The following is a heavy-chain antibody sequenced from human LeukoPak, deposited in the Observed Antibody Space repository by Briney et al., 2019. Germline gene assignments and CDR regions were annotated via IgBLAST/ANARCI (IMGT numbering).Heavy chain of an antibody. D-gene: IGHD3-16*01. V-gene: IGHV1-18*01. J-gene: IGHJ3*02. CDR2: ISGYNGNT. CDR1: SYTFSNYV. CDR3: AKAQEGGWNAFDI. Sequence: ASENVSCNASSYTFSNYVIIGGRQAPRQGLEWMGWISGYNGNTAYAQKLQGRVTVTTDTSTSTAYMELRSLRSDDTAVYYCAKAQEGGWNAFDIWGQGTMVTVSS.